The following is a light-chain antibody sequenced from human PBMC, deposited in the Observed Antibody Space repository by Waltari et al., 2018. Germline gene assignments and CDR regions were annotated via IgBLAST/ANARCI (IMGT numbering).Light chain of an antibody. CDR1: QDIKNY. J-gene: IGKJ4*01. V-gene: IGKV1-33*01. Sequence: DIQMTQSPSSLSASVGDSVTITCQASQDIKNYVNWYQLKPGKAPKLLIHGASSLELGVPPKFAGDGSGTDFTFTITSFHPEDTATYFCQQFEDLPPTFGGGTKVEI. CDR3: QQFEDLPPT. CDR2: GAS.